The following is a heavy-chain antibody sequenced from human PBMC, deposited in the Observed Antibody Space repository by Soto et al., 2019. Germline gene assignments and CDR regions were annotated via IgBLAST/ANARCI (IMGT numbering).Heavy chain of an antibody. V-gene: IGHV1-69*13. J-gene: IGHJ4*02. CDR1: VGTFSNYA. Sequence: ASVKVSCKASVGTFSNYAISWVRPAPGQGLEWMGGIIPIFGTANYAQKFQGRVTITADESTSTAYMELSSLRSEDTAVYYCARVPYGDYVCYFDFWGQGTLVTVSS. CDR2: IIPIFGTA. D-gene: IGHD4-17*01. CDR3: ARVPYGDYVCYFDF.